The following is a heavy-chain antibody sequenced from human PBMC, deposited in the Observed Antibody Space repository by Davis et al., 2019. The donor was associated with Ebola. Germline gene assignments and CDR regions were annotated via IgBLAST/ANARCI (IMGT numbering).Heavy chain of an antibody. CDR3: ARFPVVYYYYYGMDV. J-gene: IGHJ6*02. CDR1: GGSFNGYY. CDR2: INHTGNT. Sequence: MPSETLSLTCAVYGGSFNGYYWSWIRQLPGKGLEWIGEINHTGNTNYNPSLKSRVTISVDTSRDQFSLKLTSVTAADTAVYYCARFPVVYYYYYGMDVWGQGTTVTVSS. D-gene: IGHD2-15*01. V-gene: IGHV4-34*01.